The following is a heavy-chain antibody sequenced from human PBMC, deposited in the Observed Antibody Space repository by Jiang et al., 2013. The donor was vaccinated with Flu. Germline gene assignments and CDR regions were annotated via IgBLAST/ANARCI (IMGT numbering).Heavy chain of an antibody. D-gene: IGHD6-19*01. CDR3: ARRTGYSSGEGFDY. Sequence: RLSCAASGFTFSDYYMSWIRQAPGRGVEWVSYISSSSSYTNYADSVKGRFTISRDNAKNSLYLQMNSLRAEDTAVYYCARRTGYSSGEGFDYWGQGTLVTVSS. J-gene: IGHJ4*02. CDR1: GFTFSDYY. CDR2: ISSSSSYT. V-gene: IGHV3-11*06.